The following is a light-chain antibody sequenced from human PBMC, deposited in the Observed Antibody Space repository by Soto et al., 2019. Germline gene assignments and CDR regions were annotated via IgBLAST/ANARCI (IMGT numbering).Light chain of an antibody. V-gene: IGKV3-15*01. J-gene: IGKJ1*01. Sequence: EIVMTQSPATLSVSPGERATLSCRASQSVSSNLAWYQQKPGQAPRLLIYGASTRATGIPARFSGSGSGTEFTPTISSLQSEDFAVYDGQQYNNWPPRAWTFGQGTKVEIK. CDR1: QSVSSN. CDR2: GAS. CDR3: QQYNNWPPRAWT.